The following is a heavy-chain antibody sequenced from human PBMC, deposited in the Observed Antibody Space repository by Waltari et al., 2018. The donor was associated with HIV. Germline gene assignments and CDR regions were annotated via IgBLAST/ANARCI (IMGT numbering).Heavy chain of an antibody. CDR1: GGTFSSYA. CDR2: IFPAFGTA. CDR3: ARDHRGNKLLYGMDV. Sequence: QVQLVQSGAEVKKPGSSVRVSCKVSGGTFSSYAINWVRQAPRQGLEWMGGIFPAFGTANYAERVRGRVTITADEYTSTAYMDLSSLRSEDTTVYFCARDHRGNKLLYGMDVWGQGTTVTV. J-gene: IGHJ6*02. V-gene: IGHV1-69*01.